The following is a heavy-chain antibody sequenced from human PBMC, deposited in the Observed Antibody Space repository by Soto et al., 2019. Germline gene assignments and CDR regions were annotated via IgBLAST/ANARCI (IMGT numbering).Heavy chain of an antibody. D-gene: IGHD1-7*01. J-gene: IGHJ5*02. V-gene: IGHV3-48*02. CDR3: FRDNRGTFFAYTQFDP. CDR1: GFTFSHYD. Sequence: GGSLRLSCTASGFTFSHYDMNWVRQTPGKGLEWVSYLGAGSSRTFYADSVKGRFTISRDNAQNSLYLQMNSLRDEDTAVYYCFRDNRGTFFAYTQFDPWGQGTLVTVSS. CDR2: LGAGSSRT.